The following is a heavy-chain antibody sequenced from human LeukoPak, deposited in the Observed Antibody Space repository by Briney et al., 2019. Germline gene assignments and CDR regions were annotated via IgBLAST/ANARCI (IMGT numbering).Heavy chain of an antibody. CDR1: GFTFSSYA. D-gene: IGHD4-17*01. CDR3: ASTDYGDYLWITY. Sequence: GGSLRLSCAASGFTFSSYAMSWVRQAPGKGLEWVSAISGSGGSTYYADSVKGRFTISRDNSKNTLYLQMNSLRAEDTAVYYCASTDYGDYLWITYWGQGTLVTVSS. V-gene: IGHV3-23*01. J-gene: IGHJ4*02. CDR2: ISGSGGST.